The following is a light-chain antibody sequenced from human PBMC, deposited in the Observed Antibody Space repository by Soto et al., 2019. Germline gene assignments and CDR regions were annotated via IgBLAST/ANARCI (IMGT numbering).Light chain of an antibody. Sequence: QSALTQPASVSGTPGQSITISCTGTSSDVGSYNFVSWYQQHPGKAPKLMIYEDSKRPSGVSYRFSGSKSGNTASLTISGLQAEDEADYYCCSYAGSSTYVFGTGTKVTVL. CDR2: EDS. V-gene: IGLV2-23*01. CDR1: SSDVGSYNF. J-gene: IGLJ1*01. CDR3: CSYAGSSTYV.